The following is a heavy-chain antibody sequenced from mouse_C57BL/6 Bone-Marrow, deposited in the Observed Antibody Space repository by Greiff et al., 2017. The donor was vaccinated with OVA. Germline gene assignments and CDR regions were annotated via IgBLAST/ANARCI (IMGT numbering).Heavy chain of an antibody. CDR3: ARRVLRPYWYFDV. J-gene: IGHJ1*03. D-gene: IGHD1-2*01. CDR1: GYAFSNSW. V-gene: IGHV1-82*01. Sequence: QVQLQRSGPELVKPGASVKISCKASGYAFSNSWMNWVKQRPGKGLEWIGRIYPGDGDTNYNGKFKGKATLTADKSSNTAYMQLSSLTSEDSAVYFCARRVLRPYWYFDVWGTGTTVTVSS. CDR2: IYPGDGDT.